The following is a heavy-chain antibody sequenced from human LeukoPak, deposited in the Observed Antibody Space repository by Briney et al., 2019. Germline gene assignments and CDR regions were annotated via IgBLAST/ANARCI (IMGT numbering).Heavy chain of an antibody. CDR1: GFTFDDYA. Sequence: GSLRLSCAASGFTFDDYAMHWVRQAPGKGLEWVSLISWDGGSTYYADSVKGRFTISRDNSKNSLYLQMNSLRAEDTALYYCAKDMAAAGIAGYYYYYGMDVWGKGTTVTVSS. D-gene: IGHD6-13*01. CDR3: AKDMAAAGIAGYYYYYGMDV. J-gene: IGHJ6*04. CDR2: ISWDGGST. V-gene: IGHV3-43D*04.